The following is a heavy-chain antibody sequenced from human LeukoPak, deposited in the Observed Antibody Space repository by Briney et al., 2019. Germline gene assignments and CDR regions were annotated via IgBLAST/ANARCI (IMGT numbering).Heavy chain of an antibody. CDR1: GYSFTNYW. V-gene: IGHV5-51*01. D-gene: IGHD1-26*01. Sequence: AGESLKISCKGSGYSFTNYWIGWVRQMPGKGLEWMGIIYPDDSDTRYSPSFEGQVTISADKSINTAYLQWSSLKASDTAMYYCARTSASYYVIVSADSWGQGTLVTVSS. J-gene: IGHJ4*02. CDR2: IYPDDSDT. CDR3: ARTSASYYVIVSADS.